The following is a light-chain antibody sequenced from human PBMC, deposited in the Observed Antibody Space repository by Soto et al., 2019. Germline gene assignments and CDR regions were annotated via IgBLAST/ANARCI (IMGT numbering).Light chain of an antibody. CDR3: SSYAGNSTFV. Sequence: QSVLTQPPSASGSPGQSVTISCTGTSSDVGGYNYVSWYQQHPGKAPKVMIYEVIKRPSGVPDRFSGSKSGNTASLTVSGLQPEDEADYYCSSYAGNSTFVFGTGTQLTVL. V-gene: IGLV2-8*01. CDR1: SSDVGGYNY. CDR2: EVI. J-gene: IGLJ1*01.